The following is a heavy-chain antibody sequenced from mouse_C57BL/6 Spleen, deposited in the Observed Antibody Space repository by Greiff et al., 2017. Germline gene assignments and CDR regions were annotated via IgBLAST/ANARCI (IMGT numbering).Heavy chain of an antibody. CDR3: ARDPWDDYAMDY. CDR1: GFTFSDYG. J-gene: IGHJ4*01. V-gene: IGHV5-17*01. CDR2: ISSGSSTI. D-gene: IGHD4-1*01. Sequence: EVMLVESGGGLVKPGGSLKLSCAASGFTFSDYGMHWVRQAPEKGLEWVAYISSGSSTIYYADTVKGRFTISRDNAKNTLFLQMTSLRSEDTAMYYCARDPWDDYAMDYWGQGTSVTVSS.